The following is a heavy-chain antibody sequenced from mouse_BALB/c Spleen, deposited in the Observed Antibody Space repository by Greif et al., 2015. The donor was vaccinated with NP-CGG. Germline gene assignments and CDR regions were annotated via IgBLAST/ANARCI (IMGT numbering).Heavy chain of an antibody. J-gene: IGHJ4*01. D-gene: IGHD2-12*01. Sequence: QVQLQQSGPELVKPGASVKISCKVSGYSFTSYYIHWVKQRPGQGLEWIGWIFPGSGNTKYNEKFKGKATLTADTSSSTAYMQLSSLTSEDSAVYFCARSRGYDDAMDYWGQGTSVTVSS. V-gene: IGHV1-66*01. CDR2: IFPGSGNT. CDR1: GYSFTSYY. CDR3: ARSRGYDDAMDY.